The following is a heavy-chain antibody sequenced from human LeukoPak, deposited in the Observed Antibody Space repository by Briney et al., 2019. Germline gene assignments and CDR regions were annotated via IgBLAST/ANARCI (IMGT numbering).Heavy chain of an antibody. CDR2: ITGSGLHT. CDR1: GSTFSNFG. CDR3: AKGRRGLDS. D-gene: IGHD3-10*01. J-gene: IGHJ4*02. Sequence: GGSLRLSCAASGSTFSNFGMTWVRQGPGKGLDWVSTITGSGLHTYYADSVKGRFTISRDNSKNTLFLQMNTLRAEDTAVYYCAKGRRGLDSWGQGTLVTVSS. V-gene: IGHV3-23*01.